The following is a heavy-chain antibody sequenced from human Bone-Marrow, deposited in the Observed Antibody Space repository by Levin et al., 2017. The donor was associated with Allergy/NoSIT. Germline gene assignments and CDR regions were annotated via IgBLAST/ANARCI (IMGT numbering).Heavy chain of an antibody. CDR2: ITPRGTT. V-gene: IGHV4-34*01. J-gene: IGHJ4*02. D-gene: IGHD3-10*01. CDR3: VRSGKYYTDH. CDR1: GGSFSGFY. Sequence: SETLSLTCAVYGGSFSGFYCSWIRQSPGKGLEWIGEITPRGTTTYNPSLKSRVSISLDTSKNQFSLKLTSVTPADTAIYYCVRSGKYYTDHWGQGSLVAVSS.